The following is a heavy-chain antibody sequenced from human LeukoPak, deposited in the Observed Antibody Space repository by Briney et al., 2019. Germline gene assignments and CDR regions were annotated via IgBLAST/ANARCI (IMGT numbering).Heavy chain of an antibody. J-gene: IGHJ6*02. D-gene: IGHD3-22*01. CDR2: IYPRDGST. Sequence: ASVKVSCKASGYTFTSNYIHWVRQAPGQGLEWMGMIYPRDGSTSYAQKFQGRVTVTRDTSTSTVHMELSGLRSEDTAVYYCARDQITMRYYYGMDVWGQGTTVTVSS. CDR1: GYTFTSNY. CDR3: ARDQITMRYYYGMDV. V-gene: IGHV1-46*01.